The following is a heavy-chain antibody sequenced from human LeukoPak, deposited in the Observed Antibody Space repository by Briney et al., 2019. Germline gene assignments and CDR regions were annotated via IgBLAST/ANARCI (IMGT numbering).Heavy chain of an antibody. V-gene: IGHV1-69*04. D-gene: IGHD3-22*01. Sequence: SVKVSCKASGGTFSSYAISWVRQAPGQGLEWMGRIIPILGIANYAQKFQGRVTITADKYTSTAYMELSSLRSEDTAVYYCAREAGWTYYYDSSGPDYWGQGTLVTVSS. CDR1: GGTFSSYA. J-gene: IGHJ4*02. CDR3: AREAGWTYYYDSSGPDY. CDR2: IIPILGIA.